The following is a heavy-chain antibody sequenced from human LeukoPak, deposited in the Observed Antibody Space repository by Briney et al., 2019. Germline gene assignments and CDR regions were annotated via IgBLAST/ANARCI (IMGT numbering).Heavy chain of an antibody. CDR1: GYTFTSYY. CDR2: ISTDSGNT. Sequence: ASVKVSCKASGYTFTSYYMHWVRQAPGQGLEWMGWISTDSGNTNYAQRLQGRVTLTTDKSTSTAYMELRSLRSDDTAVYYCARDKAHAFDIWGQGTMVTVSS. J-gene: IGHJ3*02. V-gene: IGHV1-18*04. CDR3: ARDKAHAFDI.